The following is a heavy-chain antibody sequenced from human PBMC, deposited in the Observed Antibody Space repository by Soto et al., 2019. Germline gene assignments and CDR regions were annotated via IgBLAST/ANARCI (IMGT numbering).Heavy chain of an antibody. D-gene: IGHD3-3*01. CDR3: PTYYDFWSGYYKSYVYYGMDV. V-gene: IGHV3-15*01. J-gene: IGHJ6*02. Sequence: PGGSLRLSCAASGFTFSNAWMSWVRQAPGKGLEWVGRIKSKTDGGTTDYAAPVKGRFTISRDDSKNTLYLQMNSLKTEDTAVYYCPTYYDFWSGYYKSYVYYGMDVWGQGTTVTVSS. CDR2: IKSKTDGGTT. CDR1: GFTFSNAW.